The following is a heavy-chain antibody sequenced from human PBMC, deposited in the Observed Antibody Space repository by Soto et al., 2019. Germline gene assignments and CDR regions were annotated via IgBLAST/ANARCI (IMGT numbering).Heavy chain of an antibody. CDR1: GGTFSKYA. V-gene: IGHV1-69*01. CDR2: IIPLFDAA. CDR3: ARAWPRGTMMVIDSDNDGMDV. Sequence: QVQLVQSGAEVKKPGSSVKVSCKASGGTFSKYAFSWVRQAPGQGLEWMGGIIPLFDAADYAQRGQGRGRSTADEDTTTASMELSSVRTDDTAIYDGARAWPRGTMMVIDSDNDGMDVWGQGTTVTVSS. J-gene: IGHJ6*02. D-gene: IGHD3-22*01.